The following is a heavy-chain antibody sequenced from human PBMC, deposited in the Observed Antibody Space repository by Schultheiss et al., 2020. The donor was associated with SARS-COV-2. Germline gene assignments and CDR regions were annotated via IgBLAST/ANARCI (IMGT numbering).Heavy chain of an antibody. D-gene: IGHD3-22*01. Sequence: GGSLRLSCAASGFTFSSYAMSWVRQAPGKGLEWVSYISSSSSYTNYADSVKGRFTISRDNSKNTLYLQMNSLRAEDTAVYYCARDSLLLRAFDIWGQGTMVTVSS. CDR1: GFTFSSYA. J-gene: IGHJ3*02. CDR3: ARDSLLLRAFDI. V-gene: IGHV3-21*05. CDR2: ISSSSSYT.